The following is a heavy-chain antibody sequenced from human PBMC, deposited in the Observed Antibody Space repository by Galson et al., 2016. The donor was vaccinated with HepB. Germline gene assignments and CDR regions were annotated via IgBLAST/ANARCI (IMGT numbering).Heavy chain of an antibody. CDR3: ARDNGDYGGPNYYDP. J-gene: IGHJ5*02. Sequence: SVKVSCKASGITLSRLSVTWVRQAPGQGLEWMGTSIPFFGTSNYAQRFQGRVAMTADESTTTVYMELSSLRSDDTAVYYCARDNGDYGGPNYYDPGGQGTLVTVSS. CDR2: SIPFFGTS. D-gene: IGHD4-17*01. V-gene: IGHV1-69*13. CDR1: GITLSRLS.